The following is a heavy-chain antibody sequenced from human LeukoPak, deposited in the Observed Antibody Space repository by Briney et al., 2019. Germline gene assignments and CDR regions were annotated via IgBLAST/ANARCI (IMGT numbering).Heavy chain of an antibody. CDR1: GGSFSGYY. V-gene: IGHV4-34*01. D-gene: IGHD2-21*01. J-gene: IGHJ5*02. CDR3: ARDPFGDKWFDP. CDR2: INHSGST. Sequence: PSETLSLTCAVYGGSFSGYYWSWIRQPPGKGLEWIGEINHSGSTNYNPSLKSRVTISVDASKNQFSLKLTSVTAADTAVYYCARDPFGDKWFDPWGQGTLVTVSS.